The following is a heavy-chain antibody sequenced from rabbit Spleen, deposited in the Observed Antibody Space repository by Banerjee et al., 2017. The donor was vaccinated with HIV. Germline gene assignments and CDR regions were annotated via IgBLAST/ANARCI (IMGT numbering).Heavy chain of an antibody. CDR1: GFSFSSSYY. J-gene: IGHJ6*01. V-gene: IGHV1S45*01. CDR3: ARDTATSFSTYGMDL. D-gene: IGHD1-1*01. CDR2: IYTGSSGST. Sequence: QEQLVESGGDLVKPGTSLTLTCTASGFSFSSSYYICWVRQAPGKGLECIACIYTGSSGSTYYANWAKGRFTISKASSTTVTLQMTSLTAADTATYFCARDTATSFSTYGMDLWGQGTLVTVS.